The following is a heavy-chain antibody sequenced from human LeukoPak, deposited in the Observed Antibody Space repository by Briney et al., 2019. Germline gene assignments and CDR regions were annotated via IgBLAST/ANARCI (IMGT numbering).Heavy chain of an antibody. D-gene: IGHD5-12*01. J-gene: IGHJ4*02. CDR2: ISGSGGNT. Sequence: SGGSLRLSCAASGFTFSSYGMSWVRRAPGKGLEWVSGISGSGGNTYYADSVKGRFTISRDNSQNTLYLQMNTLGAEDTAVYYCAKALSGYHFDYWDQGTLVTVSA. V-gene: IGHV3-23*01. CDR3: AKALSGYHFDY. CDR1: GFTFSSYG.